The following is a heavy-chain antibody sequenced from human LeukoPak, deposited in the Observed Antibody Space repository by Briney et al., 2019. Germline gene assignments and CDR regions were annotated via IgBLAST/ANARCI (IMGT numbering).Heavy chain of an antibody. CDR2: ITYDGSNK. D-gene: IGHD4-11*01. J-gene: IGHJ4*02. CDR1: GFTFSSYG. V-gene: IGHV3-30*03. CDR3: ARRKGDGSEQYDY. Sequence: GGSLRLSCAASGFTFSSYGVHWVRQAPGKGLEWVAVITYDGSNKYYADSVKGRFTISRDNSKNTVYLQMGSLKASDTAMYYCARRKGDGSEQYDYWGQGTLVTVSS.